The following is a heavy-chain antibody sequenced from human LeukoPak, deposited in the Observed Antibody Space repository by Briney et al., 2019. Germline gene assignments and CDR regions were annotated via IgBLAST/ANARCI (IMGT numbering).Heavy chain of an antibody. J-gene: IGHJ5*02. V-gene: IGHV4-38-2*02. CDR2: IYHSGST. CDR3: ARTRVVVVPAARRGGWFDP. CDR1: GYSISSGYY. D-gene: IGHD2-2*01. Sequence: PSETLSLTCTVSGYSISSGYYWGWIRQPPGKGLEWIGSIYHSGSTYYNPSLKSRVTKSVDTSKNQFSLKLSSVTAADTAVYYCARTRVVVVPAARRGGWFDPWGQGTLVTVSS.